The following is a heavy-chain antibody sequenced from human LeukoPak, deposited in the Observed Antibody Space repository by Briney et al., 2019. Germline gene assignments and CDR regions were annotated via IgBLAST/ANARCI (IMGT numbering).Heavy chain of an antibody. CDR3: ALIGYSSSWYLDGDY. J-gene: IGHJ4*02. Sequence: SVKVSCKASGGTFSSYAISWVRQAPGQGLEWMGRIIPILGIANYAQKFQGRVTITADKSTSTAYMELSSLRSEDTAVYYCALIGYSSSWYLDGDYWGQGTLVTVSS. V-gene: IGHV1-69*04. CDR2: IIPILGIA. CDR1: GGTFSSYA. D-gene: IGHD6-13*01.